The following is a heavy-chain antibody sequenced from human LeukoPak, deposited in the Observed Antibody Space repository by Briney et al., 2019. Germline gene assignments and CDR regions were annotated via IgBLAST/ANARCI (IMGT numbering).Heavy chain of an antibody. CDR2: IYYSGST. Sequence: EASETLSLTCTVSGGSISTYYWNWIRQPSGKGLEWIGYIYYSGSTNYNPSLKSRVTISVDTSKNQFSLKLTSVTAADTAVYYCARDRYDSYPMDVWGQGTTVTVSS. D-gene: IGHD3-3*01. CDR3: ARDRYDSYPMDV. J-gene: IGHJ6*02. CDR1: GGSISTYY. V-gene: IGHV4-59*12.